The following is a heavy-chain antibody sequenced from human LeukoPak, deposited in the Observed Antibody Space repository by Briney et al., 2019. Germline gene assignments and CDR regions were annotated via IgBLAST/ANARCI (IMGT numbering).Heavy chain of an antibody. J-gene: IGHJ3*02. Sequence: GGSLRLSCAASGFTFSSYEMSWVRQAPGKGLEWVSYISSSGSTIYYADSVKGRFTISRDNAKNSLYLQMNSLRAEDTAVYYCASLVVISAFDIWGQGTMVTVSS. CDR2: ISSSGSTI. CDR3: ASLVVISAFDI. CDR1: GFTFSSYE. D-gene: IGHD3-22*01. V-gene: IGHV3-48*03.